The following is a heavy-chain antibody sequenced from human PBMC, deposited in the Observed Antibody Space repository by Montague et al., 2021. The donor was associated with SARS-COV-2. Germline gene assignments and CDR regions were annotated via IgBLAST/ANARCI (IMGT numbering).Heavy chain of an antibody. CDR1: GFSLSTSGMC. V-gene: IGHV2-70*11. CDR2: IDWDDDK. D-gene: IGHD3-9*01. Sequence: PALVKPTQTLTLTCTFSGFSLSTSGMCVSWIRQPPGKALEWPARIDWDDDKYYSTSLKTRLTISKGTSKNQVVLTITNMDPVDTATYYCARDHYDILTGYYNWFDPWGQGTLVTVSS. J-gene: IGHJ5*02. CDR3: ARDHYDILTGYYNWFDP.